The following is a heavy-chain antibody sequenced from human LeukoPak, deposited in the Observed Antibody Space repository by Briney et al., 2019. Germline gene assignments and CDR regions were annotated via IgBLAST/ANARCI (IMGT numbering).Heavy chain of an antibody. J-gene: IGHJ4*02. Sequence: GGSLRLSCAASGFTFISYWMHWVRQAPGKGLVWVSRISGDGSSTRYADSVKGRFTISRDNAKNTLFLQMNSLRAEDTAVYYCARDNNWNYPDYWGQGTLVTVSS. D-gene: IGHD1-7*01. V-gene: IGHV3-74*01. CDR2: ISGDGSST. CDR1: GFTFISYW. CDR3: ARDNNWNYPDY.